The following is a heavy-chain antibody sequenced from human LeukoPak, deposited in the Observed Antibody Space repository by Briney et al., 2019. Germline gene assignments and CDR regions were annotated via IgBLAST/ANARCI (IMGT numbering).Heavy chain of an antibody. CDR2: ISWNSGSI. CDR1: GFTFDDYA. V-gene: IGHV3-9*01. J-gene: IGHJ3*02. D-gene: IGHD3-10*01. Sequence: PGGSLRLSCAASGFTFDDYAMHWVRQAPGKGLEWVSGISWNSGSIGYADSVKGRFTISRDNAKNSLYLQMNSLRAEDTALYYCAKDTSFLWFGESPSDAFDIWGQGTMVTVSS. CDR3: AKDTSFLWFGESPSDAFDI.